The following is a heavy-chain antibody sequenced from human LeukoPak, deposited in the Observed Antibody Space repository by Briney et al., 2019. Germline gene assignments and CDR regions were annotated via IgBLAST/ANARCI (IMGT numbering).Heavy chain of an antibody. D-gene: IGHD3-22*01. CDR2: ISSGSRTI. Sequence: GGSLRLSCAASGFTFSSYSMNWVRQAPGKGLEWVSYISSGSRTIYYTDSVKGRFTISRDNAKNSLYLQMNSLRAEDTAVYYCARDLNVINRYYDSSGYPTSPYWGQGTLVTVSS. V-gene: IGHV3-48*01. CDR1: GFTFSSYS. CDR3: ARDLNVINRYYDSSGYPTSPY. J-gene: IGHJ4*02.